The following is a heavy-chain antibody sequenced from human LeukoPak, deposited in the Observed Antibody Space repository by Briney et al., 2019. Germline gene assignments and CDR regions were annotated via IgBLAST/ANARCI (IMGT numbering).Heavy chain of an antibody. J-gene: IGHJ4*02. Sequence: SETLSLTCTVSGASISSTSYCWGWVRQPPGEGLEWIGTLSCDGGTCYNPSLKTRVTTSVDTSNNQFSLRLSSVTAADTAVYYCARRNYPYYFDYWGQGTLVTVSS. CDR1: GASISSTSYC. CDR3: ARRNYPYYFDY. V-gene: IGHV4-39*01. CDR2: LSCDGGT. D-gene: IGHD4-11*01.